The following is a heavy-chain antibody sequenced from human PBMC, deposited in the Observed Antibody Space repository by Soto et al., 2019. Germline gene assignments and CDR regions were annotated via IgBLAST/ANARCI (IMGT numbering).Heavy chain of an antibody. Sequence: QLQQWGAGLLKPSETLSLTCVVSGGYFSTYYYNWIRQSPGQALEWIGEINHSGSNNYSTSLKSRVTMSLDTSKKQFSLKLTSVTAADTAVYYCARGGSNDWQVAFDIWGQGTMVTVSS. CDR1: GGYFSTYY. CDR2: INHSGSN. V-gene: IGHV4-34*01. CDR3: ARGGSNDWQVAFDI. D-gene: IGHD3-9*01. J-gene: IGHJ3*02.